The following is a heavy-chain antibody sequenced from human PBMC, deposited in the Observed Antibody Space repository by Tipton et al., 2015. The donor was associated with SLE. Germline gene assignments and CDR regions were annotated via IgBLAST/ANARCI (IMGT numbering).Heavy chain of an antibody. Sequence: SLRLSCVASGFTFSFFSMGWVRQAPGKGLEWVATIYAGGRSTSFADSAKGRFTISRDDSRNTLYLQMNNLRADDTAIYYCAKEELHLHAYYFDSWGQGSQVTVSS. D-gene: IGHD1-26*01. CDR2: IYAGGRST. CDR3: AKEELHLHAYYFDS. V-gene: IGHV3-23*03. J-gene: IGHJ4*02. CDR1: GFTFSFFS.